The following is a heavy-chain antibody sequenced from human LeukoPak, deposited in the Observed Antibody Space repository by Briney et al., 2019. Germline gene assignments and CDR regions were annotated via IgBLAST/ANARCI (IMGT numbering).Heavy chain of an antibody. Sequence: SETLSLTCAVYGGSFRGYYWSWIRQPPGKGLEWIGEINHSGSTNYNPSLKSRVTISVDTSKNQFSLKLSSVTAADTAVYYCARGLTNLSSGWPFDYWGQGTLVTVSS. CDR1: GGSFRGYY. V-gene: IGHV4-34*01. D-gene: IGHD6-19*01. CDR2: INHSGST. J-gene: IGHJ4*02. CDR3: ARGLTNLSSGWPFDY.